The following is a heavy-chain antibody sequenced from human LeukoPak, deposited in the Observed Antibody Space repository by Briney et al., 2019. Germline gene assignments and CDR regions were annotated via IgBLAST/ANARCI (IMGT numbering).Heavy chain of an antibody. D-gene: IGHD6-19*01. CDR2: ISYDGSNK. J-gene: IGHJ4*02. CDR1: GFTFSSYG. CDR3: AKDRSSGWYAPHLGY. V-gene: IGHV3-30*18. Sequence: GGSLRLSCAASGFTFSSYGIHWVRQAPGKGLEWVAVISYDGSNKYYADSVKGRFTISRDNSKNTLYLQMNSLRAEDTAVYYCAKDRSSGWYAPHLGYWGQGTLVTVSS.